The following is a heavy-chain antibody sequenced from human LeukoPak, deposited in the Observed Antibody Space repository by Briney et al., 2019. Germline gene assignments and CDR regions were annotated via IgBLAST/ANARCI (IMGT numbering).Heavy chain of an antibody. J-gene: IGHJ4*02. CDR1: GFTFSSYA. CDR3: AKDRGISSSWHDY. V-gene: IGHV3-23*01. Sequence: PGGSLRLSWAASGFTFSSYAMSWVRQAPGKGLEWVSAISGSGGSTYYADSVKGRFTISRDNSKNTLYLQMNSLRAEDTAVYCCAKDRGISSSWHDYWGQGTLVTVSS. CDR2: ISGSGGST. D-gene: IGHD6-13*01.